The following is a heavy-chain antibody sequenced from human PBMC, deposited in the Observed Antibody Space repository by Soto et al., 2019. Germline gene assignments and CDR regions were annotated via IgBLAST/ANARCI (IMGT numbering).Heavy chain of an antibody. J-gene: IGHJ4*02. V-gene: IGHV3-23*01. Sequence: PGGSLRLSCAALGVTFISYAMSWLRHVPGKGLEWVSSISGNGGSTYYADSVKGRFTISRDNSKNTLYLQMNSLRAEDTAVYSCARLSYDFWSGSDYWGQGTLVTVSS. CDR3: ARLSYDFWSGSDY. D-gene: IGHD3-3*01. CDR2: ISGNGGST. CDR1: GVTFISYA.